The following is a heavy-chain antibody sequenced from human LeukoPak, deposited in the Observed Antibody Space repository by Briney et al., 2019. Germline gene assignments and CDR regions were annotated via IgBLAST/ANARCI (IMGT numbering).Heavy chain of an antibody. CDR1: GFTFSSYW. CDR3: VREFVNPLSILFMDV. D-gene: IGHD3-10*01. CDR2: VNIDGSDT. Sequence: GGSLRLSCAVSGFTFSSYWMHWARQAPGKGLVWVSRVNIDGSDTTYADSVKGRFTISRDIYKNTLFLQMNSLRVEDTAVYYYVREFVNPLSILFMDVWGKGTTVTVSS. J-gene: IGHJ6*04. V-gene: IGHV3-74*01.